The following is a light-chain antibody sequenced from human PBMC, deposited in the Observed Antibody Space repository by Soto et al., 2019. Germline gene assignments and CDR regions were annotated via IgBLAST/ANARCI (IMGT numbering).Light chain of an antibody. J-gene: IGKJ1*01. CDR2: GAS. CDR1: QSVSSSY. Sequence: EIVLTQSPGTLSLSPGERATLSCRASQSVSSSYLAWYQQKPGQAPRLLIYGASSRATGIPDRFSVSGSGTDFTLTISRLEPEDCAVYYWQQYGSSPWTFGQGTKVESK. V-gene: IGKV3-20*01. CDR3: QQYGSSPWT.